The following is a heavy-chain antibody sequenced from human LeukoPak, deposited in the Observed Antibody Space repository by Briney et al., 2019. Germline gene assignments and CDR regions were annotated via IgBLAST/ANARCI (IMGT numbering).Heavy chain of an antibody. V-gene: IGHV3-9*01. CDR1: GFTFDDYA. Sequence: GGSLRLSCAASGFTFDDYAMHWVRQAPGKGLEWVSGISWNSGSIGYADSVKGRFAISRDNAKNSLYLQMNSLRAEDTAVYYCARVDRDYYDSSGYYYYYYMDVWGKGTTVTVSS. CDR2: ISWNSGSI. D-gene: IGHD3-22*01. CDR3: ARVDRDYYDSSGYYYYYYMDV. J-gene: IGHJ6*03.